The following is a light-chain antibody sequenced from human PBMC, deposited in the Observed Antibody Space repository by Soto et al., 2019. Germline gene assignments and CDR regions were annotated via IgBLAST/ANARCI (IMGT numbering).Light chain of an antibody. V-gene: IGKV1-39*01. CDR3: QQSYSNLWT. CDR1: QSIRQY. CDR2: AVS. J-gene: IGKJ1*01. Sequence: DIQMTQSPSSLSASVGDRVTITCRASQSIRQYLNWYQQKGGKAPKLLIYAVSNLQSGLPSRFSGSGSGTDFTLTISSLQPEDFATYYCQQSYSNLWTFGQGTKVEIK.